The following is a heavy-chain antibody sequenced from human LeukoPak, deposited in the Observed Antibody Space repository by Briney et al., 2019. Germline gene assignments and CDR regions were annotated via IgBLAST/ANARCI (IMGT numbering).Heavy chain of an antibody. D-gene: IGHD3-9*01. J-gene: IGHJ3*02. CDR1: GGSFSGYY. CDR2: INHSGST. Sequence: KPSETLSLTCAVYGGSFSGYYWSWIRQPPGKGLEWIGEINHSGSTNYNPSLKSRVTISVDTSKNQFSLKLSSVTAADTAVYYCARLRYFGPFDIWGQGTVVTVSS. CDR3: ARLRYFGPFDI. V-gene: IGHV4-34*01.